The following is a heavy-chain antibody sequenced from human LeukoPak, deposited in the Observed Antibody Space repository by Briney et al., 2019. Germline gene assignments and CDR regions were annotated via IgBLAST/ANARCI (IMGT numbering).Heavy chain of an antibody. CDR1: GGSISSYY. CDR3: ARDREDAFDI. CDR2: IYYSGST. D-gene: IGHD1-26*01. Sequence: SETLSLTCTVSGGSISSYYWSWVRQPPGKGLEWIGYIYYSGSTNYNPSLKSRVTISVDTSKNQFSLKLSSVTAADTAVYYCARDREDAFDIWGQGTMVTVSS. V-gene: IGHV4-59*01. J-gene: IGHJ3*02.